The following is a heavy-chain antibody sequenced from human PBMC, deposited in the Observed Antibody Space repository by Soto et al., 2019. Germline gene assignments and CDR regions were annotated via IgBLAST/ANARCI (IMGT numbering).Heavy chain of an antibody. V-gene: IGHV4-4*02. CDR2: IYHNGST. D-gene: IGHD3-10*01. J-gene: IGHJ5*02. Sequence: PSETLSLTXAVSGGSITSSNWWSWVRQSPRKGLEWVGEIYHNGSTNYNPSLKSRITISVDKSKNQFSLKLSSVTAADTAVYYCARHTYYYGSGSYYNEDWFDPWGQGTLVTVSS. CDR1: GGSITSSNW. CDR3: ARHTYYYGSGSYYNEDWFDP.